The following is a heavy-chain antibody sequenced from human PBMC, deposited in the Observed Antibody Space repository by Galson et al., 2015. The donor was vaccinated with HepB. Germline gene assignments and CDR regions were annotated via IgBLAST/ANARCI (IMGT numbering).Heavy chain of an antibody. CDR3: ARGGGSGYYYYYMDV. CDR2: IYSGGST. Sequence: SLRLSCAASGFTVSSNYMSWVRQAPGKGLEWVSVIYSGGSTYYADSVKGRFTISRDDSKNTLYLQMNSLRAEDTAVYYCARGGGSGYYYYYMDVWGKGTTVTVSS. J-gene: IGHJ6*03. CDR1: GFTVSSNY. V-gene: IGHV3-53*01. D-gene: IGHD2-15*01.